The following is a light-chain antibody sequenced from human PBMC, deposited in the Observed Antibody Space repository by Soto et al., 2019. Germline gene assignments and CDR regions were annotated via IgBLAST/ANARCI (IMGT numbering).Light chain of an antibody. V-gene: IGKV1-5*03. CDR2: KAS. J-gene: IGKJ1*01. CDR3: QQYDTYWT. CDR1: QRIENW. Sequence: DIQMTQSPSTLSASVGDRVTITCRASQRIENWLAWYQQKPGRAPKLLIYKASKLESGVPSRFSGSGSETEFTLTISSLQPDDLGTYYCQQYDTYWTFGQGTKVEIK.